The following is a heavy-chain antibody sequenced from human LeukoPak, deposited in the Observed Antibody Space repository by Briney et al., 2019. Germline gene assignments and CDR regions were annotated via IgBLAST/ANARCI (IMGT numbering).Heavy chain of an antibody. CDR2: IYYSGST. CDR3: ARVDCSGGSCYLHGYTFDH. V-gene: IGHV4-39*07. J-gene: IGHJ4*02. CDR1: GGSISSSSYY. D-gene: IGHD2-15*01. Sequence: SETLSLTCTVSGGSISSSSYYWGWIRQPPGRGLEWIGSIYYSGSTYYNPSLKSRVTISVDTSKNQFSLKLSSVTAADTAVYYCARVDCSGGSCYLHGYTFDHWGQGTLVTVSS.